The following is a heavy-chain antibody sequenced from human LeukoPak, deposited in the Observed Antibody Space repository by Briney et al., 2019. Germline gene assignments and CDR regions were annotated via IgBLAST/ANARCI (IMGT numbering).Heavy chain of an antibody. CDR1: EFIFDDLG. J-gene: IGHJ4*02. D-gene: IGHD1-26*01. CDR2: INWNGGST. Sequence: GGSLRLSCAASEFIFDDLGMNWVRQVPGKGLEWVSGINWNGGSTGYADSVKGRFTISRDNAKNALYLQMNSLRAEDTALYYCARASGGSYLYYFDYWGQGTLVTVSS. V-gene: IGHV3-20*04. CDR3: ARASGGSYLYYFDY.